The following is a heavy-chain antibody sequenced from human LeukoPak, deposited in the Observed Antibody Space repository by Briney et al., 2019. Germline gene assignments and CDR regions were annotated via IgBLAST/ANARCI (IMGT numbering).Heavy chain of an antibody. J-gene: IGHJ4*02. CDR2: ISVSGGST. CDR1: GFTFSSYA. D-gene: IGHD3-10*01. V-gene: IGHV3-23*01. Sequence: GSLRLSCAASGFTFSSYAMSWVRQAPGKGLEWVSAISVSGGSTYYADSVKGRFTISRDNSKNTLYLQMNSLRAEDTAVYYCAKIWFGEFGPDYWGQGTLVTVSS. CDR3: AKIWFGEFGPDY.